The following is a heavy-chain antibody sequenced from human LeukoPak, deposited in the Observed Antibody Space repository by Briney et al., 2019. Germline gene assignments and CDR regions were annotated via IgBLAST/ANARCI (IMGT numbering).Heavy chain of an antibody. CDR3: VREADWFDP. Sequence: SSETLSLTCTVSGGSTTTYYWTWIRQSAGKGLEWIGQIHNSGSTNYSPSLKSRVTLSLDTSKNQFSLHLRSVTAADTAMYYCVREADWFDPWGQGTLATVSS. J-gene: IGHJ5*02. D-gene: IGHD2-15*01. V-gene: IGHV4-4*07. CDR2: IHNSGST. CDR1: GGSTTTYY.